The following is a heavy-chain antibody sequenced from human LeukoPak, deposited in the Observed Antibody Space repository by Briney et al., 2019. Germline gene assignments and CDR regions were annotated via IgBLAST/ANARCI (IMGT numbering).Heavy chain of an antibody. J-gene: IGHJ5*02. CDR1: GFTFSSYA. CDR3: ARDSSPWYYYDRSGSNGFDP. Sequence: GRSLRLSCAASGFTFSSYAIHWVRQAPGKGLEWVAVVAYDGGNKYYADSVKGRFTISRDNSKNTLFLQMNSLRAEDTAVYYCARDSSPWYYYDRSGSNGFDPWGQGTLVTVSS. V-gene: IGHV3-30-3*01. CDR2: VAYDGGNK. D-gene: IGHD3-22*01.